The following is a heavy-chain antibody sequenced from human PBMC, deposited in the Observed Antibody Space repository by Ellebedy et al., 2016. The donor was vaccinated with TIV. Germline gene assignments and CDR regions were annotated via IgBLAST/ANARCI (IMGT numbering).Heavy chain of an antibody. CDR1: GDILRSYA. J-gene: IGHJ4*02. CDR2: VFPIIGAV. V-gene: IGHV1-69*13. Sequence: AASVKVSCKASGDILRSYAISWVRQAPGQGLEWMGGVFPIIGAVNYAQDFQGRVTITADAFTYTSHMLLSSLRSDDTAIYYCVRIEDGGWALDHWGQGTLVTVSS. D-gene: IGHD6-19*01. CDR3: VRIEDGGWALDH.